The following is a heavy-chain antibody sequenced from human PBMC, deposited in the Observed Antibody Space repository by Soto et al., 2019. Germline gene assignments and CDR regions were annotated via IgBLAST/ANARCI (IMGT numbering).Heavy chain of an antibody. J-gene: IGHJ4*02. CDR3: ARGPTDYYNNSANYFLDY. V-gene: IGHV1-18*01. D-gene: IGHD3-22*01. CDR2: ISTYNGNT. CDR1: GYTFITYG. Sequence: QVQLVQSGAEVKKPGASVKVSCKASGYTFITYGVSWVRQAPGQGLDWLGWISTYNGNTRYAERLQGRVTMTTDTTTTTAYRELRNLRSDDTAVYYGARGPTDYYNNSANYFLDYWGQGTLVTVSS.